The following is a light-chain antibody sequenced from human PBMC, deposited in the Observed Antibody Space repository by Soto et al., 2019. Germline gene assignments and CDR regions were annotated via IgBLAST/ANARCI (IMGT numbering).Light chain of an antibody. CDR3: QQYNSYSPAT. Sequence: DIPMTQSPSMLSASVGDRVTIACRASQSIRRWLAWYQQKPGKAPKLLIFDASTLESGVPSRFSGRGSETEFTLTISSLQPDDFAIYYCQQYNSYSPATFGQGTKVEI. CDR2: DAS. J-gene: IGKJ1*01. V-gene: IGKV1-5*01. CDR1: QSIRRW.